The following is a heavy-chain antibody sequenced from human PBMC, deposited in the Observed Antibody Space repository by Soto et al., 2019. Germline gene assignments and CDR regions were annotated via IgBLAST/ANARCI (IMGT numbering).Heavy chain of an antibody. CDR2: INSDGSTI. V-gene: IGHV3-74*01. CDR1: GFTFGPFW. J-gene: IGHJ4*02. CDR3: VRSKGGYSYGTPFDY. D-gene: IGHD5-18*01. Sequence: PGGSLRLSCAASGFTFGPFWMHWVRQAPGKGLVWLSHINSDGSTIVYADSVKGRFTISRDNAKNKLYLQMNSLRVEDTAVYYCVRSKGGYSYGTPFDYWGQGTLVTVSS.